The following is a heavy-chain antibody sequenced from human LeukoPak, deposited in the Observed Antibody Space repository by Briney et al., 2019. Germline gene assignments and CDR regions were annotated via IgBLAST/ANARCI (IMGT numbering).Heavy chain of an antibody. Sequence: SETLSLTCTVSGDSVSSGDYYWNWIRQPAGKRLEWIGRISTSGTPNYNPSFRGRLTISIDTSKNQFSLNLRSVTAAETGIYYCARGPYWGQGTLVTVSS. CDR1: GDSVSSGDYY. J-gene: IGHJ4*02. V-gene: IGHV4-61*02. CDR2: ISTSGTP. CDR3: ARGPY.